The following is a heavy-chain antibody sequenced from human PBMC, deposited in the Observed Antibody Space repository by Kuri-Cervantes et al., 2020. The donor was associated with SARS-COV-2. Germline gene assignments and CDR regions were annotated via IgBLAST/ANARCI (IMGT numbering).Heavy chain of an antibody. CDR3: ARGRGAARPDWYYYYGMDV. D-gene: IGHD6-6*01. J-gene: IGHJ6*02. Sequence: SETLSLTCAVYGGSFSGYYWSGIRQPPGKGLEWIGEINHSGSTNYNPSLKSRVTISVDTPKNQFSLKLSSVTAADTAVYYCARGRGAARPDWYYYYGMDVWGQGTTVTVSS. V-gene: IGHV4-34*01. CDR2: INHSGST. CDR1: GGSFSGYY.